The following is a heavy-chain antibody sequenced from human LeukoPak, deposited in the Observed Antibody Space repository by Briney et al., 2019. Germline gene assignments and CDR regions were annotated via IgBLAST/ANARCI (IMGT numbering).Heavy chain of an antibody. CDR2: INHSGTT. J-gene: IGHJ4*02. CDR3: TRVEGFRYFDY. CDR1: GGSISSYY. D-gene: IGHD3-3*01. V-gene: IGHV4-34*01. Sequence: SETLSLTCTVSGGSISSYYWSWIRQPPGKGLEWIGDINHSGTTKYNPSLKSRVTISIDTSKNQFSLKLTSVTAADTALYYCTRVEGFRYFDYWGQGTLVTVSS.